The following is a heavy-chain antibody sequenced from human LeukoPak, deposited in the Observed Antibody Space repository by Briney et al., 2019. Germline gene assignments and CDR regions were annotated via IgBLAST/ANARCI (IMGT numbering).Heavy chain of an antibody. CDR2: INWNGGST. Sequence: GGSLRLSCAASGFTFDDYGMSWVRQAPGKGLEWVSGINWNGGSTGYADSVKGRFTISRDNAKNSLYLQMNSLRAEDTALHYCARDPLYLGSGTYNWFDPWGQGTLVTVSS. V-gene: IGHV3-20*04. CDR1: GFTFDDYG. J-gene: IGHJ5*02. D-gene: IGHD2-15*01. CDR3: ARDPLYLGSGTYNWFDP.